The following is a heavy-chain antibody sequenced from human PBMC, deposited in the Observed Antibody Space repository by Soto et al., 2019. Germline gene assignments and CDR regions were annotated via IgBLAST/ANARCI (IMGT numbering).Heavy chain of an antibody. CDR1: GYTFTGYY. V-gene: IGHV1-2*04. CDR3: AREESGSYPGAFDI. CDR2: INPNSGGT. J-gene: IGHJ3*02. D-gene: IGHD1-26*01. Sequence: QVQLVQSGAEVKKPGASVKVSCKASGYTFTGYYMHWVRQAPGQGLEWMGWINPNSGGTNYAQKFQGWVTMTRDTSSSTAYMELSRLRSDDTAVYYWAREESGSYPGAFDIWGQGTMVTVSS.